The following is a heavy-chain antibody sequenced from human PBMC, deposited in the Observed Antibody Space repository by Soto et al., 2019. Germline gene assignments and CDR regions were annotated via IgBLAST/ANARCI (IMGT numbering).Heavy chain of an antibody. J-gene: IGHJ6*02. CDR3: ATQGFYRMGV. CDR1: GGSISSTKW. CDR2: ISHSEGS. Sequence: SETLSLTCAVSGGSISSTKWWTWVRQPPGKGLEWIAEISHSEGSNYNPSLKSRVAMSLDNSKNQFSLKLNSVTAADTAMFYCATQGFYRMGVWGRGTTVTVSS. V-gene: IGHV4-4*02.